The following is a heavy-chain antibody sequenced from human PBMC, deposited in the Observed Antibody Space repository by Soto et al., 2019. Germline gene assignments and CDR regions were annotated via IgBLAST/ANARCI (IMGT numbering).Heavy chain of an antibody. J-gene: IGHJ4*02. CDR1: GFTFSGFG. D-gene: IGHD3-22*01. Sequence: QVQLVEAEGGVVQPGTSLRLSCAASGFTFSGFGMHWVRQAPGKGLKWVAVISHDGSSKYYADSVKGRFTVSRDNSRDTLYYQRNSLRAEDTAQYFCAKDQGPNNYYSSRYPGPFDFWVQGMLVTVSS. CDR3: AKDQGPNNYYSSRYPGPFDF. CDR2: ISHDGSSK. V-gene: IGHV3-30*18.